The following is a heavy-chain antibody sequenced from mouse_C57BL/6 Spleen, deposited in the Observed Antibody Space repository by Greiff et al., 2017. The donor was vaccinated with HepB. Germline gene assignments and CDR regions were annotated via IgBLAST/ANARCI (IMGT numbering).Heavy chain of an antibody. Sequence: EVQVVESEGGLVQPGSSMKLSCTASGFTFSDYYMAWVRQVPEKGLEWVANINYDGSSTYYLDSLKSRFIISRDNAKNILYLQMSSLKSEDTATYYCARDRSNYPMDYWGQGTSVTVSS. CDR1: GFTFSDYY. D-gene: IGHD5-1*01. V-gene: IGHV5-16*01. CDR2: INYDGSST. J-gene: IGHJ4*01. CDR3: ARDRSNYPMDY.